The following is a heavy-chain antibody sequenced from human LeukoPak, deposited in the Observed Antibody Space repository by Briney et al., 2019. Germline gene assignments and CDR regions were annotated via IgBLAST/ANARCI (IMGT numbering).Heavy chain of an antibody. CDR2: INPNSGGT. D-gene: IGHD4-23*01. V-gene: IGHV1-2*02. CDR1: GYTFTGYY. J-gene: IGHJ2*01. CDR3: ARHPGKVTNDWYFDL. Sequence: ASVKVSCKASGYTFTGYYMHWVRQAPGQGLEWMGWINPNSGGTNYVQKFQGRVTTTRDTSITTAYMELSRLSSDDTAVYYCARHPGKVTNDWYFDLWGRGTLVTVSS.